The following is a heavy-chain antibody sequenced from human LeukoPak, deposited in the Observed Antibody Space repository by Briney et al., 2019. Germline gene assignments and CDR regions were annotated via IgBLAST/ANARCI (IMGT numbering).Heavy chain of an antibody. CDR1: GGSISTSNYY. CDR2: IYHSGST. D-gene: IGHD2-15*01. J-gene: IGHJ3*02. CDR3: ARMLVVVLAATSAFDI. V-gene: IGHV4-61*05. Sequence: SETLSLTCTVSGGSISTSNYYWSWIRQPPGKGLEWIGEIYHSGSTNYNPSLKSRVTISVDKSKNQFSLKLSSVTAADTAVYYCARMLVVVLAATSAFDIWGQGTMVTVSS.